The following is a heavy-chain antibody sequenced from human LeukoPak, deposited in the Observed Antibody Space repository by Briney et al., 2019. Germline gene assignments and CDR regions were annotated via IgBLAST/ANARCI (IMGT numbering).Heavy chain of an antibody. CDR1: GGSISSYY. Sequence: SETLSLTCTVSGGSISSYYWSWIPQPPGKGLEWIGYIYYSGSTNYNPSLKSRVTISVDTSKNQFSLKLSSVTAADTAVYYCARLGYSYGYMYYFDYWGQGTLVTVSS. CDR2: IYYSGST. CDR3: ARLGYSYGYMYYFDY. V-gene: IGHV4-59*08. D-gene: IGHD5-18*01. J-gene: IGHJ4*02.